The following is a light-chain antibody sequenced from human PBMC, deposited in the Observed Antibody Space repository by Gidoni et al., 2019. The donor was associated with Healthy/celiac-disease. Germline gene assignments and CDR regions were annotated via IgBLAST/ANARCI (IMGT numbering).Light chain of an antibody. J-gene: IGKJ4*01. CDR1: QGISSY. V-gene: IGKV1-9*01. CDR3: QQLNSYPLT. Sequence: DIQLTQSPSFLSASVGDRVNITCRASQGISSYLAWYQQKPGKAPKLLIYAASTWQSGVPSRFSGSGSGTEFTLTISSLQPEDFATYYCQQLNSYPLTFGGGTKVEIK. CDR2: AAS.